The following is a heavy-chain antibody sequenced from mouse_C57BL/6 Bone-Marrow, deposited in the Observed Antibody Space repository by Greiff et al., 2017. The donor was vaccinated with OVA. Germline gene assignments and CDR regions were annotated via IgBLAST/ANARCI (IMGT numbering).Heavy chain of an antibody. Sequence: EVQRVESGGGLVQPGGSLKLSCAASGFTFSDYGMAWVRQAPRKGPAWVAFISNLAYSLYYADPVTGRFTISRENAKNTLYLEMSSLRSEDTSMDYCARRGNPYAMDYWGQGTSVTVSS. D-gene: IGHD2-1*01. CDR1: GFTFSDYG. J-gene: IGHJ4*01. V-gene: IGHV5-15*01. CDR3: ARRGNPYAMDY. CDR2: ISNLAYSL.